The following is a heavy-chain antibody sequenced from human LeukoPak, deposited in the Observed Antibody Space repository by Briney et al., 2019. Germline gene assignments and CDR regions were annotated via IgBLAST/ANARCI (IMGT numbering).Heavy chain of an antibody. CDR3: ARDSVGATTRGYYYYMDV. Sequence: SETLSLTCTVSDYSISSGYGYYWGWIRQPPGKGLEWIGNIYHSGITYYNHFNSSLKSRVTISIDTSKNQFSLKLSSVTAADTAVYYCARDSVGATTRGYYYYMDVWGKGTTVTISS. J-gene: IGHJ6*03. CDR2: IYHSGIT. D-gene: IGHD1-26*01. CDR1: DYSISSGYGYY. V-gene: IGHV4-38-2*02.